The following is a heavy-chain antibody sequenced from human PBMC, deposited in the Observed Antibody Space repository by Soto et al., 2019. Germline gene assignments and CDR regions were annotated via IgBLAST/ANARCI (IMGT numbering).Heavy chain of an antibody. CDR2: INPGNEDT. CDR1: GYTLTTYA. D-gene: IGHD3-16*02. Sequence: QVHLVQSGAEVMKAGASVRVSCKASGYTLTTYAIYWVRQAPGQSLEWLGWINPGNEDTKYSQDFQGRVTFTRDTSASTAYLELSSLRSEDTAVYYCARAVYRGGINVWGFDYWGQGTLVTVS. CDR3: ARAVYRGGINVWGFDY. V-gene: IGHV1-3*01. J-gene: IGHJ4*02.